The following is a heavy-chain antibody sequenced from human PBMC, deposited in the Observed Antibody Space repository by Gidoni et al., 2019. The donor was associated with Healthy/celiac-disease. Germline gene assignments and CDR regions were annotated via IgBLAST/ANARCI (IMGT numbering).Heavy chain of an antibody. D-gene: IGHD2-2*01. CDR2: ISGSGGST. J-gene: IGHJ4*02. V-gene: IGHV3-23*01. Sequence: EVQLLESGGGLVQPGGSLRLSCAASGCTFSSDALSWVRQAPGKGLGWVSAISGSGGSTSYADSVKGRFTISRDNSKNTLYLQMNSLRAEDTAVYYCAKDRYCSSTSCYRLFDYWGQGTLVTVSS. CDR1: GCTFSSDA. CDR3: AKDRYCSSTSCYRLFDY.